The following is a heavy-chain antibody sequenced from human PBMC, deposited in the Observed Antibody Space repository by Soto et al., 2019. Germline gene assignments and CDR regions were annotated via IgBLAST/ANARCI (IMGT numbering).Heavy chain of an antibody. CDR3: ARDLETPPVAF. CDR2: ISSSSSYI. J-gene: IGHJ4*02. Sequence: GGSLRLSCAASGFTFSSYSMNWVRQAPGKGLEWVSSISSSSSYIYYADSVKGRFTISRDKAKNSLYLQMNSLRAADTAVYYCARDLETPPVAFWGQGSLVTVSS. D-gene: IGHD2-15*01. CDR1: GFTFSSYS. V-gene: IGHV3-21*01.